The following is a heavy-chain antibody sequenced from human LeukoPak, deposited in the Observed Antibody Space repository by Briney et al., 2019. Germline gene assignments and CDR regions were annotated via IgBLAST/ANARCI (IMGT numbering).Heavy chain of an antibody. J-gene: IGHJ4*02. Sequence: GGSLRLSCAASGFTVSRNYMSWVRQAPGKGLEWVSLTYSDGSTSYTESVKGRFTISRDNSKNTLSLQLNSLRAEDTAVYYCARDPWGSSSFWGQGTLVTVSS. CDR2: TYSDGST. V-gene: IGHV3-53*01. CDR1: GFTVSRNY. CDR3: ARDPWGSSSF. D-gene: IGHD6-6*01.